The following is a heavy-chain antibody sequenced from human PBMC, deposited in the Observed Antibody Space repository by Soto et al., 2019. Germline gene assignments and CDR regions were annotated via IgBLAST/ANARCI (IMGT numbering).Heavy chain of an antibody. CDR3: ARDQYRYYYYYYMDV. Sequence: ASVNVSCKASAYTFTSYAVHWVRQAPGQRLEWMGWINAGNGNTKYSQKFQGRVTITRDTSASTAYMELSSLRSEDTAVYYCARDQYRYYYYYYMDVWGKGTTVTVSS. CDR2: INAGNGNT. D-gene: IGHD2-2*02. J-gene: IGHJ6*03. CDR1: AYTFTSYA. V-gene: IGHV1-3*01.